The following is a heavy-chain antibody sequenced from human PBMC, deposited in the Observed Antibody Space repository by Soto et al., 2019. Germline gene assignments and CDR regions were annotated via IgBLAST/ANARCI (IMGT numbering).Heavy chain of an antibody. D-gene: IGHD7-27*01. Sequence: QVQLQESGPGLVKPSETLSLTCTVSGGSISNHYWSWIRQPPGKGLEWIGYIYYNGNTNYNPSLKSRVTMSVDTSKKQNSLKLSSVTAADTAVYYCTRANWYSEYWGQGTLVTVSS. V-gene: IGHV4-59*11. CDR2: IYYNGNT. CDR1: GGSISNHY. CDR3: TRANWYSEY. J-gene: IGHJ4*02.